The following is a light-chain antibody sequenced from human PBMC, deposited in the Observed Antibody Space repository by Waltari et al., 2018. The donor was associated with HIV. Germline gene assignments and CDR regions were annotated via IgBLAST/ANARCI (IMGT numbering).Light chain of an antibody. CDR2: EVS. CDR1: SSDIGAYNY. CDR3: SSYTTSATEV. J-gene: IGLJ2*01. V-gene: IGLV2-14*01. Sequence: QSALTQPASVSGSPGQSITISCTAGSSDIGAYNYVSWYQQHPGKAPKVIIYEVSNRPSGVSNRFSGSKSGNTASLTISGLQAEDDAHYYCSSYTTSATEVFGGGTKLTVL.